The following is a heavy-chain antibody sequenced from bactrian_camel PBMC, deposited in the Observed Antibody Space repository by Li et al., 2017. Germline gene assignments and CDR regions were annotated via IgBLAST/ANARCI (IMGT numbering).Heavy chain of an antibody. CDR2: LSTDGTT. CDR3: VADPCHSDYLAPWY. Sequence: HVQLVESGGGLVQPGGSLKLSCVTSEPIFSSCEMHWYRHVQGKERELVASLSTDGTTTYANAMKGRVTISQDNVKNTLYLQMNSLKTEDTAVYHCVADPCHSDYLAPWYWGQGTQVTVSS. V-gene: IGHV3S53*01. J-gene: IGHJ4*01. D-gene: IGHD4*01. CDR1: EPIFSSCE.